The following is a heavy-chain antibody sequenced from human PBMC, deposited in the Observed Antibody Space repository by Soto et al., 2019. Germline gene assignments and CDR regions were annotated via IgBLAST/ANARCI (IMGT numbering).Heavy chain of an antibody. D-gene: IGHD3-22*01. J-gene: IGHJ5*02. CDR3: SRVSFYYDTSGYGVGWFDP. V-gene: IGHV4-61*01. Sequence: SETLSLTCTVSCDSDSSGSYYWSWIRQPSGKGLEWIGNVYHSGSTKYNPSLKSPVTISVDTSKNQLSLELNFVTAADTAVYYCSRVSFYYDTSGYGVGWFDPWGQGALVNVSS. CDR1: CDSDSSGSYY. CDR2: VYHSGST.